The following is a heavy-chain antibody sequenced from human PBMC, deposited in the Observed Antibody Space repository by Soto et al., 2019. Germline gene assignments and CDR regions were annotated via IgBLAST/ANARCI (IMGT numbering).Heavy chain of an antibody. J-gene: IGHJ6*02. V-gene: IGHV4-59*06. Sequence: SETLSLTCTVSGGSSSSYYWSWIRQPAGKGLEWIGRIYYSGSTSYNPSRKSRVTISVDTSKNQFSLKLSSVTAADTAVYYCVGIVATNYYYYGMDVWGQGTTVTVSS. D-gene: IGHD5-12*01. CDR3: VGIVATNYYYYGMDV. CDR1: GGSSSSYY. CDR2: IYYSGST.